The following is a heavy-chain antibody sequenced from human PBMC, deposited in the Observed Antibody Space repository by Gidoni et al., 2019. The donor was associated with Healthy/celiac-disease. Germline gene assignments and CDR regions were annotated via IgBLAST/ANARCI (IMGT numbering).Heavy chain of an antibody. CDR2: ISSSSSTI. CDR1: GFTFSSYS. D-gene: IGHD3-22*01. CDR3: ARDGYYDSSGPGAFDI. J-gene: IGHJ3*02. V-gene: IGHV3-48*01. Sequence: EVQLVESGGGLVQPGGSLRLSCAASGFTFSSYSMNWLRQAPGKGLEWVSYISSSSSTIYYADSVKGRFTISRDNAKNSLYLQMNSLRAEDTAVYYCARDGYYDSSGPGAFDIWGQGTMVTVSS.